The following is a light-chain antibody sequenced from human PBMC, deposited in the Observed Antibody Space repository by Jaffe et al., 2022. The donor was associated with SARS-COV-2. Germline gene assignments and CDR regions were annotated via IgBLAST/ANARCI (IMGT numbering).Light chain of an antibody. Sequence: QSALTQPRSVSGSPGQSVTMSCIGTSSDVGGYKYVSWYQQHPGKAPKLMIYDVSKRPSGVPDRFSGSKSGNTASLTISGLQAEDEADYYCCSYAGSYVVFGGGTKLTVL. CDR2: DVS. J-gene: IGLJ2*01. V-gene: IGLV2-11*01. CDR3: CSYAGSYVV. CDR1: SSDVGGYKY.